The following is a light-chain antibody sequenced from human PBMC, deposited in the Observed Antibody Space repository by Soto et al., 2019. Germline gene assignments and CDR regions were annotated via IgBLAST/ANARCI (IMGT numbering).Light chain of an antibody. CDR1: SSDVGGYNY. V-gene: IGLV2-14*01. Sequence: QSALTQPASVSGSPGQSITISCTGTSSDVGGYNYVSWYQQYPGKAPKVMMYDVSNRPSGVSNRFSGSKSGNTASLTISGLQAEDEADYYCSSYTSSSTVVFGGGTQLTVL. J-gene: IGLJ2*01. CDR3: SSYTSSSTVV. CDR2: DVS.